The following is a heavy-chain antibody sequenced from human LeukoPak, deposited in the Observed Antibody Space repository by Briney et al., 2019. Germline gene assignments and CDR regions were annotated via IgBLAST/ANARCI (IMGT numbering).Heavy chain of an antibody. J-gene: IGHJ4*02. Sequence: SETLSLTCAVYGGSFSGYYWSWLRKPPGKGLEWSGEINHSGSTNYNPSLKSRVTISVDTSKNQFSLKLSSVTAADTAVYYCARGLEYYDFWSGYYARSELDYWGQGTLVTVSS. CDR3: ARGLEYYDFWSGYYARSELDY. CDR2: INHSGST. D-gene: IGHD3-3*01. CDR1: GGSFSGYY. V-gene: IGHV4-34*01.